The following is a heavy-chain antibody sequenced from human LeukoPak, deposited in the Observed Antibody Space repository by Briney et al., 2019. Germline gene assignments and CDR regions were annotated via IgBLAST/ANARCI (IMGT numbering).Heavy chain of an antibody. V-gene: IGHV3-43*01. D-gene: IGHD3-22*01. CDR3: AKDPNDSSGYEYFDY. CDR1: GXTFDDYT. Sequence: GGSLRLSWAASGXTFDDYTMHWVRQAPGKGLEWVFLISWDGGSTYYADSVKGRFTISRDNSKNSLYLQMNSLRTEDTALYYCAKDPNDSSGYEYFDYWGQGTLVTVSS. CDR2: ISWDGGST. J-gene: IGHJ4*02.